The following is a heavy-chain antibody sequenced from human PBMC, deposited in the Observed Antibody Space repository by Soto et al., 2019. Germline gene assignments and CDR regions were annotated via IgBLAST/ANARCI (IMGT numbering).Heavy chain of an antibody. CDR2: INPNNGGT. CDR3: AREALSDDSSGYYPLYYFDY. D-gene: IGHD3-22*01. Sequence: GASVKVSCKASGYSFTGNSMHWVRQAPGQGLEWMGWINPNNGGTNYAQKFQGWVTMTRDTSISTAYMELSRLRSDDTAVYYCAREALSDDSSGYYPLYYFDYWGQGTLVTVSS. J-gene: IGHJ4*02. CDR1: GYSFTGNS. V-gene: IGHV1-2*04.